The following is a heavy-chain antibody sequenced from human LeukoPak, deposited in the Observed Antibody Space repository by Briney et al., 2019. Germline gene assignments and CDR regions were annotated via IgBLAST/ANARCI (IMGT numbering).Heavy chain of an antibody. J-gene: IGHJ6*02. CDR2: ISHSGST. Sequence: SETLSLTCAVSGGSIRSTNWWSWVRQPPGRGLEWIGEISHSGSTTYNPSLKSRVTISVDKSKNQFSLKLNSVTAADTAVYYCARDRNYYYYGMDVWGQGTTVTVSS. CDR1: GGSIRSTNW. V-gene: IGHV4-4*02. CDR3: ARDRNYYYYGMDV.